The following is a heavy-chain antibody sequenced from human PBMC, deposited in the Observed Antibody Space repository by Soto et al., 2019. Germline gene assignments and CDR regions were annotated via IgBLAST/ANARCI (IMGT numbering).Heavy chain of an antibody. CDR2: INPTTTTT. Sequence: ASVKVSCKASENTFSTYSLHWVRQAPGQGLEWMGVINPTTTTTTDAQKFQGRVTMTRDTSTSTVFLGLSSLRSGDTAVYFCARDLYSTSWYVRAFDMWGQGTMVTVSS. D-gene: IGHD6-13*01. CDR1: ENTFSTYS. V-gene: IGHV1-46*03. CDR3: ARDLYSTSWYVRAFDM. J-gene: IGHJ3*02.